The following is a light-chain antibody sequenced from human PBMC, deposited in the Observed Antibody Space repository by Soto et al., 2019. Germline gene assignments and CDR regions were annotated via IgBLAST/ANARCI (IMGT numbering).Light chain of an antibody. Sequence: EIALTHSPATLSLSPVERATLSCRASQSVSSYLAWYQQKPGQAPRLLIYDASNRATGIPARFSGSGSGTDFTLTISSLEPEDFAVYYCQQRSNWPLTFGGGTKVDIK. V-gene: IGKV3-11*01. CDR3: QQRSNWPLT. CDR2: DAS. CDR1: QSVSSY. J-gene: IGKJ4*01.